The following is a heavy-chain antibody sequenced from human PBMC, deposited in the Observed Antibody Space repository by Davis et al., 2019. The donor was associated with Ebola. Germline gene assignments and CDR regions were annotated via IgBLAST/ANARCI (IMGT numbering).Heavy chain of an antibody. V-gene: IGHV1-2*02. CDR2: MNPNSGGT. CDR3: ARDRLITMIVFREDYFDY. CDR1: AYTFTSYD. Sequence: ASVKVSCKASAYTFTSYDINWVRQATGQGLEWMGWMNPNSGGTNYAQKFQGRVTMTRDTSISTAYMELSRLRSDDTAVYYCARDRLITMIVFREDYFDYWGQGTLVTVSS. D-gene: IGHD3-22*01. J-gene: IGHJ4*02.